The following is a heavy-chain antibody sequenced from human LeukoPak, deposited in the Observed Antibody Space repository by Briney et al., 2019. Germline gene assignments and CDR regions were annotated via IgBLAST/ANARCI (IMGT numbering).Heavy chain of an antibody. V-gene: IGHV3-23*01. CDR2: ISGSGNRT. CDR1: GFRFRKYA. D-gene: IGHD2-2*01. Sequence: GGSLRLSCAAAGFRFRKYALTWVRQAPGKGLEWVAGISGSGNRTYSADSVKGRFTISRDNSKNILYLQMNSLRAEDTAVYYCAGPEIPAAIDYFDYWGQGTLVTVSS. CDR3: AGPEIPAAIDYFDY. J-gene: IGHJ4*02.